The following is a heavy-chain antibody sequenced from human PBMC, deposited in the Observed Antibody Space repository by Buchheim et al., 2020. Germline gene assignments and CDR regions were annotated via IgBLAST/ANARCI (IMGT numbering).Heavy chain of an antibody. Sequence: EVQLVESAGGLVKPGGSLRLSCAASGFTFSSYSMNWVRQAPGKGLEWVSSISSSSGYIYYADSVKGRFTISRDNAKNSRYLQMNSLRAEDTAVYYCARGGGSSSSLLVYWGQGTL. CDR1: GFTFSSYS. J-gene: IGHJ4*02. CDR2: ISSSSGYI. CDR3: ARGGGSSSSLLVY. D-gene: IGHD6-6*01. V-gene: IGHV3-21*01.